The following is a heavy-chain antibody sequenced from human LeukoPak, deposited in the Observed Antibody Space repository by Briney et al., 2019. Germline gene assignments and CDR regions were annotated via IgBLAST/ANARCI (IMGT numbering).Heavy chain of an antibody. J-gene: IGHJ3*02. CDR1: GGTFSSYA. CDR3: ASNWNYDPYDAFDI. V-gene: IGHV1-69*13. CDR2: IIPIFGTA. Sequence: SVKVSCKASGGTFSSYAISWVRQAPGQGLEWMGGIIPIFGTANYAQKFHGRVTITADESTSTAYLELSSLRSEDTAVYYCASNWNYDPYDAFDIWGQGTMVTVSS. D-gene: IGHD1-7*01.